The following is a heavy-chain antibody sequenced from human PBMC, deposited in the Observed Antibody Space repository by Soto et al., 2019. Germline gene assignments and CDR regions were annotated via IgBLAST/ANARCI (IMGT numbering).Heavy chain of an antibody. CDR3: AREPRYCRGGSCSITGDASDI. V-gene: IGHV3-66*01. J-gene: IGHJ3*02. D-gene: IGHD2-15*01. CDR1: GFIVSDTY. CDR2: ISNRGDT. Sequence: GGSQRLSCTASGFIVSDTYVNWVRQAPGKGLEWVSVISNRGDTHYADSVRGRFSLSRDISDNTLHLQMNNLRVEDTAVYYCAREPRYCRGGSCSITGDASDIWGQGTMVTVSS.